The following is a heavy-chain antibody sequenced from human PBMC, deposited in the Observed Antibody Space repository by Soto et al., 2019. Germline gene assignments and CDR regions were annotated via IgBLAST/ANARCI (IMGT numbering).Heavy chain of an antibody. D-gene: IGHD3-22*01. Sequence: GGSLRLSCAASGFTFSSYGMHWVRQAPGKVLEWVAVISYDGSNKYYADSVKGRFTISRDNSKNTLYLQMNSLRAEDMAVYYCAKGATDYDSSGILDYWGQGTLVNVSS. CDR1: GFTFSSYG. CDR2: ISYDGSNK. V-gene: IGHV3-30*18. J-gene: IGHJ4*02. CDR3: AKGATDYDSSGILDY.